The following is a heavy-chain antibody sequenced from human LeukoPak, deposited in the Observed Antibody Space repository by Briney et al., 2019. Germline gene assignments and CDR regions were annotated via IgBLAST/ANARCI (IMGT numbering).Heavy chain of an antibody. CDR2: ISSSSTFM. CDR3: ARDSGGYGSGSYSDWYFDL. V-gene: IGHV3-21*01. Sequence: GGSLRLSCAASGFPFSSYSMNWVRQAPGKGLEWVSSISSSSTFMYYADSVKGRFTISRDNAKNSLYLQMNSLRAEDTAVYYCARDSGGYGSGSYSDWYFDLWGRGTLVTVSS. J-gene: IGHJ2*01. D-gene: IGHD3-10*01. CDR1: GFPFSSYS.